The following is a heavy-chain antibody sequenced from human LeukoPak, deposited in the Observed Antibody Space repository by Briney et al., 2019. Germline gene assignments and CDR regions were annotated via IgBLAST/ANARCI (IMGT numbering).Heavy chain of an antibody. J-gene: IGHJ5*01. D-gene: IGHD6-19*01. CDR2: IYPGDSDT. Sequence: GESLKISSKGSGLSFTSHWIAWVRQMPGKGLEWMGIIYPGDSDTRYSPSFQGQVTISVDKSISTAYLQWGSLKASDIGMYYCARLVVAGNSGFDPWGQGTLVTVSS. V-gene: IGHV5-51*01. CDR3: ARLVVAGNSGFDP. CDR1: GLSFTSHW.